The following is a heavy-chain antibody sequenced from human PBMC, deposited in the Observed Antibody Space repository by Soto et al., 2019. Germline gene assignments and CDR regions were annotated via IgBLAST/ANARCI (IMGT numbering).Heavy chain of an antibody. CDR3: ANPISKPGTPFGF. V-gene: IGHV3-23*01. Sequence: QLLESGGGFVQPGGSLRLSCVASGFTFSNFAMAWVRQAPGEGLEWVSAISGSGDDTFYADSMKGRFTISRDNSKDTLYLQINSLRAEDTAVYYCANPISKPGTPFGFWGQGTLVTVSS. CDR1: GFTFSNFA. CDR2: ISGSGDDT. D-gene: IGHD1-1*01. J-gene: IGHJ4*02.